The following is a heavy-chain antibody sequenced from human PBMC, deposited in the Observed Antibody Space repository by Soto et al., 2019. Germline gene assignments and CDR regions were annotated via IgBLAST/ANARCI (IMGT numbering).Heavy chain of an antibody. CDR1: GFTFGDYA. V-gene: IGHV3-49*04. Sequence: EVQLVESGGGLVQPGRSLRLSCTASGFTFGDYAMSWVRQAPGKGLEWVGFIRSKAYGGTTEYAASVKGRFTISRDDSKSIAYLQMNSLKTEDTAVYYCTRDTTRWLGSLDYWGQGTLVTVSS. CDR3: TRDTTRWLGSLDY. CDR2: IRSKAYGGTT. D-gene: IGHD6-19*01. J-gene: IGHJ4*02.